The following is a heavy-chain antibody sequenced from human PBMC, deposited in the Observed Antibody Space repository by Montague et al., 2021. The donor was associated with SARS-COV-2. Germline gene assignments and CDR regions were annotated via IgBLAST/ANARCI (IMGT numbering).Heavy chain of an antibody. CDR3: ARRDTPGGMDV. CDR2: IYYSGST. D-gene: IGHD5-18*01. Sequence: TLSLTCTVSGGSISSGGYFWSWIRQHPGKGLEDIGYIYYSGSTYYNPSLKSRLTISVDTSKNQFSLKLSSVTAADTAVYYCARRDTPGGMDVWGQGTTVTVSS. CDR1: GGSISSGGYF. V-gene: IGHV4-31*03. J-gene: IGHJ6*02.